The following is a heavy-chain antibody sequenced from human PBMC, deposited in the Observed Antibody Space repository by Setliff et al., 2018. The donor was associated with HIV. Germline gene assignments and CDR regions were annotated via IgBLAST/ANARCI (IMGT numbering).Heavy chain of an antibody. Sequence: ASVKVSCKASGGPFSSYAFSWVRQAPGQGLEWMGGLVPIFGTPNYAQKFQGRVTIAADDVSTSTVYMQLSSLRSEDTAVYYCAKEKGRGERHFDYWGQGTLVTVSS. J-gene: IGHJ4*02. V-gene: IGHV1-69*13. CDR1: GGPFSSYA. D-gene: IGHD3-16*01. CDR3: AKEKGRGERHFDY. CDR2: LVPIFGTP.